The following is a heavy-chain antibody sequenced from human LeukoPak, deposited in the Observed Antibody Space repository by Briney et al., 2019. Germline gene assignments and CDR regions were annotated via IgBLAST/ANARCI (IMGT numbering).Heavy chain of an antibody. CDR1: GYTFTSYD. J-gene: IGHJ6*02. D-gene: IGHD3-3*01. CDR3: ARNERSGYPPGVGMDV. CDR2: MNPNSGNT. Sequence: ASVKVSRKASGYTFTSYDINWVRQATGQGLEWMGWMNPNSGNTGYAQKFQGRVTMTRNTSISTAYMELSSLRSEDTAVYYCARNERSGYPPGVGMDVWGQGTTVTVSS. V-gene: IGHV1-8*01.